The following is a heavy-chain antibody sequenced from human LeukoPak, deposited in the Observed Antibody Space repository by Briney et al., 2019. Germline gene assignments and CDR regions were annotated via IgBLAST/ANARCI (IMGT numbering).Heavy chain of an antibody. J-gene: IGHJ6*02. Sequence: TGGSLRLSCAASGFTFSSYAMHWVRQAPGKGLEWVAVISYDGSNKYYADSVKGRFTISRDNSKNTLYLQMNSLRAEDTAVYYCARAFWGAPDYYGMDVWGQGTTVTVSS. D-gene: IGHD3-16*01. CDR2: ISYDGSNK. V-gene: IGHV3-30-3*01. CDR3: ARAFWGAPDYYGMDV. CDR1: GFTFSSYA.